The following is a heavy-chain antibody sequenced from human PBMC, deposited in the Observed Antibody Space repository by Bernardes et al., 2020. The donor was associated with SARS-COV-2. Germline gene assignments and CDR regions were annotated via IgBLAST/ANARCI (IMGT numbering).Heavy chain of an antibody. J-gene: IGHJ3*01. V-gene: IGHV4-59*01. Sequence: SETLSLTCTVSTGSISSYSWSWIRQPPGKGLEWIGYIYDSGRTTYNPSLKSRVTMSVDTSRSQFTLKLNSVTAADTAVYYCARDTNGFDVWGQGTMVTVSA. CDR3: ARDTNGFDV. CDR2: IYDSGRT. D-gene: IGHD1-1*01. CDR1: TGSISSYS.